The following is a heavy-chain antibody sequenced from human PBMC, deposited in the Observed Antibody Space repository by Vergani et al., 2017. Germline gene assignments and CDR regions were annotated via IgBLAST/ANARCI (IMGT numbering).Heavy chain of an antibody. CDR1: GFTFSSYG. J-gene: IGHJ3*02. V-gene: IGHV3-33*01. D-gene: IGHD6-13*01. CDR3: ATAAGTEAFDI. Sequence: QVQLVESGGGVVQPGRSLRLSCAASGFTFSSYGMHWVRQAPGKGLEWVAVIWYDGSNKYYADSVKGRFTISRDNSKNTLYLQMNSLGAEDTAVYYCATAAGTEAFDIWGQGTMVTVSS. CDR2: IWYDGSNK.